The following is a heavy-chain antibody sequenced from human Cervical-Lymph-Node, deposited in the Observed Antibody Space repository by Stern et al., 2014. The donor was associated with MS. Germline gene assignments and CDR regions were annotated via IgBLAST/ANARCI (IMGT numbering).Heavy chain of an antibody. CDR1: GFTFDDYA. CDR2: ISWNSGSL. D-gene: IGHD5-18*01. V-gene: IGHV3-9*01. J-gene: IGHJ4*02. Sequence: QLVESGGGLVQPGRSLRLSCAASGFTFDDYAMHWVRQAPGKGLEWVSGISWNSGSLGYADSVKGRFTISRDNAKNSLYLQMNSLRAEDTALYYCAKGRGYILDYWGQGTLVTVSS. CDR3: AKGRGYILDY.